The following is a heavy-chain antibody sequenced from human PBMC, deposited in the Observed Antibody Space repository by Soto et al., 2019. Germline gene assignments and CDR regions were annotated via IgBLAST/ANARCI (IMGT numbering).Heavy chain of an antibody. CDR2: INSDGARI. CDR1: GFTFTHYR. V-gene: IGHV3-74*03. CDR3: ARAGDWNYDQDF. J-gene: IGHJ1*01. D-gene: IGHD1-7*01. Sequence: EVQLVESGGGFVQPGGSLRLSCAASGFTFTHYRIHWVRQPPGKGLEWVGRINSDGARIEYGDSVKGRFTISRDNAHNMVFLQMNSLTAAGAGVYFCARAGDWNYDQDFWGQGTLVTVSS.